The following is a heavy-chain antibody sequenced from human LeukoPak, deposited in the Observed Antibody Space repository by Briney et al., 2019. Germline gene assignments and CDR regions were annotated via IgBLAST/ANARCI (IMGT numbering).Heavy chain of an antibody. CDR1: DYSISSGYY. Sequence: SETLSLTCTVSDYSISSGYYWGWIRQPPGKALEWIGSIYYSGSTYYNPSLNSRITISLDTSKNHFSLKLSPVTAADTAVYYCARDQLGIALAGVLRRFDYWGQGTLVTVSS. V-gene: IGHV4-38-2*02. D-gene: IGHD6-19*01. CDR3: ARDQLGIALAGVLRRFDY. CDR2: IYYSGST. J-gene: IGHJ4*02.